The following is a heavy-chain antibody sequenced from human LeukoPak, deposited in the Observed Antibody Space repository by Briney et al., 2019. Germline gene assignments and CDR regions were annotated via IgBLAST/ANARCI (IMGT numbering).Heavy chain of an antibody. J-gene: IGHJ4*02. CDR1: GGSFSGYY. CDR3: ARGERSNVDIVATSPFVIFDY. D-gene: IGHD5-12*01. Sequence: SETLSLTCAVYGGSFSGYYWSWIRQPPGKGLEWIGEINHSGSTNYNPSLKSRVTISVDTSKNQISLKLSSVTAADTAVYYCARGERSNVDIVATSPFVIFDYWGQGTLVTVSS. CDR2: INHSGST. V-gene: IGHV4-34*01.